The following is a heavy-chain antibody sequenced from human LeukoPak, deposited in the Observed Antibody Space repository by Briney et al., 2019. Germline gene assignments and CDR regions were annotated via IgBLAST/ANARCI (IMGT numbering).Heavy chain of an antibody. CDR2: ISYSSETI. J-gene: IGHJ4*02. CDR3: ARKGVGGELGGFDY. D-gene: IGHD3-16*01. CDR1: GFTFDEHA. Sequence: GRSLRLSCAASGFTFDEHAMHWVRQAPGKGLEWVSGISYSSETIGYVDSVKGRFTISRDNAKNSLYLQMNSLRAEDTALYHCARKGVGGELGGFDYWGQGTLVIVSS. V-gene: IGHV3-9*01.